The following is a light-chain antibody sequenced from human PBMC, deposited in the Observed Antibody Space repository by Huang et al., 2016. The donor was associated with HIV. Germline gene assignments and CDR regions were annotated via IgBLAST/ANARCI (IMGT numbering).Light chain of an antibody. CDR1: QSVASIN. J-gene: IGKJ4*01. CDR3: QQYGSSPLT. Sequence: EIVLTHSPGTLSLSPGERATLSCRASQSVASINFAWYQQRPGQAPRLLIHGAFRRATGIPDRFSGSGSGTDFSLTISRLEPDDFAVYYCQQYGSSPLTFGGGTKVEIK. CDR2: GAF. V-gene: IGKV3-20*01.